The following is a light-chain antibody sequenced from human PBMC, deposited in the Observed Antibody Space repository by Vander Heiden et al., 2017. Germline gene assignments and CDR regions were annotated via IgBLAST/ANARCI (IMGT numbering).Light chain of an antibody. CDR3: AAWDDSPNAL. V-gene: IGLV1-44*01. Sequence: QSVLTQPPSVSGTPGQRVTISCSGSSSNIGSNVVNWYQQLPGTAPKLLIYSNNQRPSGVPDRISGSKSGTSASLAISGLQSEDEADYYCAAWDDSPNALFGGGTKLTVL. CDR2: SNN. J-gene: IGLJ2*01. CDR1: SSNIGSNV.